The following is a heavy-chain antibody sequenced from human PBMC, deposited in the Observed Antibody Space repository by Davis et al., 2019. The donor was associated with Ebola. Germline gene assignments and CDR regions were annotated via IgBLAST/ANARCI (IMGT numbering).Heavy chain of an antibody. CDR2: FYWDDDK. CDR1: GFSLTTSGVG. Sequence: SGPTLVKPTQTLTLTCTFSGFSLTTSGVGVGWIRQPPGKAPEWLALFYWDDDKRYSPSLKSRLAITKDTSKNQVVLTMTDMDPVDTATYYCAHTFWSGQSSWGQGTLVTVSS. J-gene: IGHJ5*02. D-gene: IGHD3-3*01. CDR3: AHTFWSGQSS. V-gene: IGHV2-5*02.